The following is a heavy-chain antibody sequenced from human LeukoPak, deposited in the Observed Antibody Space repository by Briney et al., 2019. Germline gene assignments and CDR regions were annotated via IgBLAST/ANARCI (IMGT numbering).Heavy chain of an antibody. CDR1: GFTFSHYA. J-gene: IGHJ4*02. CDR2: ISGTDTRT. D-gene: IGHD4-17*01. Sequence: GGSLRLPCEASGFTFSHYAMGWVRQAPGKGLEWVSGISGTDTRTYYADSVKGRFTISRDDSKNTLFLQMNRLRADDTAFYYCAKTETTVWNYFDSWGQGTLVTVSS. CDR3: AKTETTVWNYFDS. V-gene: IGHV3-23*01.